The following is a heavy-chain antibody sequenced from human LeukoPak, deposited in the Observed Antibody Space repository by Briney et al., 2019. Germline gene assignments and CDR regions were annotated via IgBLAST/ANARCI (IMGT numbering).Heavy chain of an antibody. V-gene: IGHV3-7*01. CDR1: GFTFSSYW. CDR3: ARGTGIAAASVI. Sequence: GGSLRLSCAASGFTFSSYWMSWVRQAPGKGLEWVANIKQDGSEKYYVDSVKGRFTISRDNSKNTLYLQMNSLRAEDTAVYYCARGTGIAAASVIWGQGTMVTVSS. CDR2: IKQDGSEK. D-gene: IGHD6-13*01. J-gene: IGHJ3*02.